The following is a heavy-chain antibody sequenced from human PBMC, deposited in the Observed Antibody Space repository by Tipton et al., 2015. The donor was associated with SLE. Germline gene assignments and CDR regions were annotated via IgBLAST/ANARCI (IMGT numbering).Heavy chain of an antibody. D-gene: IGHD2-21*02. V-gene: IGHV1-69*04. CDR3: ARVAYCGGDCSPHYFDY. CDR1: GGTFSSYT. Sequence: QSGAEVKKPGSSVKVSCKASGGTFSSYTISWVRQAPGQGLEWMGRIIPILGIANYAQKFQGRVTITADKSTSTAYMELSSLRSEDTAVYYCARVAYCGGDCSPHYFDYWGQGILVTVSS. J-gene: IGHJ4*02. CDR2: IIPILGIA.